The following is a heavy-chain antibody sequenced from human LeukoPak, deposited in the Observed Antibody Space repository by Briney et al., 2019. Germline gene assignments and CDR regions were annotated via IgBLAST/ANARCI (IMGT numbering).Heavy chain of an antibody. CDR1: GFIFSTYW. D-gene: IGHD1-7*01. CDR3: ARVGGNNWYYAFDI. J-gene: IGHJ3*02. CDR2: IKQDGSDQ. V-gene: IGHV3-7*01. Sequence: GGSLRLSCAASGFIFSTYWMSWVRQAPGKGLEWVANIKQDGSDQYYVDSVKGRFTISRDNAKNSMYMQMNSLTAEDTAVYYCARVGGNNWYYAFDIWGQGTMVTVSS.